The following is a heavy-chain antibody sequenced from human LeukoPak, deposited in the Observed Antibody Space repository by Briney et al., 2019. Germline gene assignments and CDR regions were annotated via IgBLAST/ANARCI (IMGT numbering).Heavy chain of an antibody. CDR3: ARANYYGSGKKDLDY. Sequence: GASVKVSCKASGYTFTGYYMHWVRQAPGQGLEWMGWINPNSGGTNYAQKFQGRVTMTRDTSISTAYMELSSLTSDDTAVYYCARANYYGSGKKDLDYWGQGTLVTVSS. V-gene: IGHV1-2*02. D-gene: IGHD3-10*01. CDR2: INPNSGGT. J-gene: IGHJ4*02. CDR1: GYTFTGYY.